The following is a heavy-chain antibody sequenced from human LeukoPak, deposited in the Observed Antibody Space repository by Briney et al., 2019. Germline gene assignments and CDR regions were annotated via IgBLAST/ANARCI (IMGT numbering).Heavy chain of an antibody. J-gene: IGHJ4*02. V-gene: IGHV4-4*09. Sequence: SETLSLTCTVSGGSISSYYWSWIRQPPGKRLEWIGYIYTSGGTNYNPSLKSRVTISVDTSKNHFSLKLSSVTAADTAVYYCARHVPRYCSSTSCQPLFDSWGQGTLVTVSS. CDR1: GGSISSYY. CDR3: ARHVPRYCSSTSCQPLFDS. CDR2: IYTSGGT. D-gene: IGHD2-2*01.